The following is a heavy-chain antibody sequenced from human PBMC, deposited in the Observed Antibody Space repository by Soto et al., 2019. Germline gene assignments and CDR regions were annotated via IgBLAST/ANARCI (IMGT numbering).Heavy chain of an antibody. CDR2: IIPIFGTA. CDR1: GGTFSSYA. CDR3: ASSSGITGTTSYAFDI. Sequence: GASVKVSCKASGGTFSSYAISWVRQAPGQGLEWMGGIIPIFGTANYAQKFQGRVTITADESTSTAYMELSSLRSEDTAVYYCASSSGITGTTSYAFDIWGQGTMVTVSS. J-gene: IGHJ3*02. D-gene: IGHD1-7*01. V-gene: IGHV1-69*13.